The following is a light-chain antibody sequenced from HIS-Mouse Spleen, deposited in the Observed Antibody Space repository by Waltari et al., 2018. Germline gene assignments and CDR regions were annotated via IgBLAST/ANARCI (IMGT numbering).Light chain of an antibody. CDR1: SLRTCY. CDR2: GKN. V-gene: IGLV3-19*01. J-gene: IGLJ2*01. Sequence: SSELTQDPAVSVALGPTVSTSCPGDSLRTCYASRYQHKPGQAPVLVIYGKNNRPSGIPDRFSGSSSGNTASLTITGAQAEDEADYYCNSRDSSGNHVVFGGGTKLTVL. CDR3: NSRDSSGNHVV.